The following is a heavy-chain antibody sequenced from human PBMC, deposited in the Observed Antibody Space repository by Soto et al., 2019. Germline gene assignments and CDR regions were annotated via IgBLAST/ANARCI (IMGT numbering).Heavy chain of an antibody. V-gene: IGHV3-11*01. Sequence: GGSLRLSCAASGFTFSDYYMTWIRQAPGKGLEWVSYISSSGTGIYYPDSVKGRFTISRDNAKNSLYLQMSSLRAEDTAVYFCARAYSDAFDIWGQGTLVTVSS. D-gene: IGHD2-15*01. CDR1: GFTFSDYY. CDR2: ISSSGTGI. J-gene: IGHJ3*02. CDR3: ARAYSDAFDI.